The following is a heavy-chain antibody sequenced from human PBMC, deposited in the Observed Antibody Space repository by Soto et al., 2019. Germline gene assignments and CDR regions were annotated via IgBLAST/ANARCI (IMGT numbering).Heavy chain of an antibody. CDR3: TRRRTSAMVRGVIITSEGYDYGMDV. Sequence: GPLRRGFPASVFTFSGSAMHWVRQASGKGLEWVGRIRSKANSYATAYAASVKGRFTISRDDSKNTAYLQMNSLKTEDTAVYYCTRRRTSAMVRGVIITSEGYDYGMDVWGQGTTVTVSS. CDR1: VFTFSGSA. CDR2: IRSKANSYAT. D-gene: IGHD3-10*01. V-gene: IGHV3-73*01. J-gene: IGHJ6*02.